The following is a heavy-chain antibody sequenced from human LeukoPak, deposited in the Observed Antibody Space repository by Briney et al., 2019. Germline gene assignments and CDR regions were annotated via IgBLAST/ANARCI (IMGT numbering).Heavy chain of an antibody. CDR3: ARGHWRMDV. CDR1: GFTFSDFY. CDR2: ISTSSSTNT. J-gene: IGHJ6*02. D-gene: IGHD1-1*01. V-gene: IGHV3-11*03. Sequence: PGGSLRLSCAASGFTFSDFYMSWIRQAPGKGLEWVSYISTSSSTNTNYADSVKGRFTISRDNAKNSVYLQMNSLRAEDTAVYYCARGHWRMDVWGQGTTVTV.